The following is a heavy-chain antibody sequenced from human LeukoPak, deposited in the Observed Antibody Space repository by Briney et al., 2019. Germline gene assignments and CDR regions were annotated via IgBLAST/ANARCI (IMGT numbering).Heavy chain of an antibody. CDR2: ISSSSSYI. D-gene: IGHD3-22*01. CDR3: ARSTMIVLGDAFDI. V-gene: IGHV3-21*01. CDR1: GFTFDDYG. J-gene: IGHJ3*02. Sequence: PGGSLRLSCAASGFTFDDYGMSWVRQAPGKGLEWVSSISSSSSYIYYADSVKGRFTISRDNAKNSLYLQMNSLRAEDTAVYYCARSTMIVLGDAFDIWGQGTMVTVSS.